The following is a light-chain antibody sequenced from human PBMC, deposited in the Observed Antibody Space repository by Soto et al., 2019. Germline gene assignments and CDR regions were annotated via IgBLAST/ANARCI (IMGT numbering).Light chain of an antibody. CDR1: SSDVGGYNY. CDR2: DVS. J-gene: IGLJ1*01. CDR3: SSYTSSSTYV. V-gene: IGLV2-14*01. Sequence: SVLTQPASVSGSPGQSITLSRTGTSSDVGGYNYVSWYQQHPGKAPKLMIYDVSNRPSGVSNRFSGSKSGNTASLTISGLQAEDEADYYCSSYTSSSTYVFGTGTKVTVL.